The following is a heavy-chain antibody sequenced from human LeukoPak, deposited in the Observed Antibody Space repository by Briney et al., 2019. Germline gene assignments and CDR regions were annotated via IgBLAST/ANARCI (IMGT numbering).Heavy chain of an antibody. V-gene: IGHV3-33*01. D-gene: IGHD5-12*01. J-gene: IGHJ4*02. Sequence: PGGSLRLSCAASGFTFSSYGMHWVRQAPGKGLEWVAVIWYDGSNKYYADSVKGRFTISRDNSKNTLYPQMNSLRAEDTAVYYCARDHIVATMIFDYWGQGTLVTVSS. CDR3: ARDHIVATMIFDY. CDR1: GFTFSSYG. CDR2: IWYDGSNK.